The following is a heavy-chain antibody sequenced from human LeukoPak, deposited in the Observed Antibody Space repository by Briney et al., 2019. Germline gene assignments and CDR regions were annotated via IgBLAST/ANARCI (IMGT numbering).Heavy chain of an antibody. J-gene: IGHJ4*02. V-gene: IGHV1-18*01. CDR1: GYTFTSYG. CDR3: ARNGFYSSSRDFDY. D-gene: IGHD6-13*01. CDR2: ISAYNGNT. Sequence: ASVKVSCKSSGYTFTSYGISWVRQAPGQGLEWMGWISAYNGNTNYAQKLQGRVTMTTDTSTSTAYMVLRSLRSDDTAVYYCARNGFYSSSRDFDYWGQGTLVTVSS.